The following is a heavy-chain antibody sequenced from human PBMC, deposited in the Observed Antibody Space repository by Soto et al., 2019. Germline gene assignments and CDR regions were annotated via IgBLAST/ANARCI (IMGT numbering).Heavy chain of an antibody. CDR3: AKECPSQWELLN. D-gene: IGHD1-26*01. CDR2: ISFDGSEK. J-gene: IGHJ4*02. CDR1: GFSFTSYG. Sequence: QVQLVESGGGVVQPGRSLRLSCAASGFSFTSYGLQWVRQAPGKGLEWVAGISFDGSEKYYADSVKGRLTISRDKSKNTLYLQMNSLRAEDTSVYYCAKECPSQWELLNWGQGTLVTVSS. V-gene: IGHV3-30*18.